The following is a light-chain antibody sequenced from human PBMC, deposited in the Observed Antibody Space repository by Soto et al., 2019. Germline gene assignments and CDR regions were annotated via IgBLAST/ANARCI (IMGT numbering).Light chain of an antibody. CDR2: DVS. CDR1: SSDVCAYDY. CDR3: SSYTSSSTPLYV. V-gene: IGLV2-14*01. Sequence: QSVLTQPASVSGSPGQSIAISCTGTSSDVCAYDYVSWYQQHPGKAPKLMIYDVSNRPSGVSNRFSGSKSGNTASLTISGLQAEDEADYYCSSYTSSSTPLYVFGTGTRSPS. J-gene: IGLJ1*01.